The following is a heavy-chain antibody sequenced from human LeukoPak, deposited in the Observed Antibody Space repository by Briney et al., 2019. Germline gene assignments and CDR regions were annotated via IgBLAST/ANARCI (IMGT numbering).Heavy chain of an antibody. Sequence: SQTLSLTCATSGDSVSSNSAAWNWIRQSPSRGLEWLGRTYYRSKWYNDYAVSVKSRITINPDTSKNQFSLQLNSVTPEDTAVNYCARSGGNSWEPLDYWGQGTLVTVSS. CDR1: GDSVSSNSAA. J-gene: IGHJ4*02. D-gene: IGHD4-23*01. V-gene: IGHV6-1*01. CDR3: ARSGGNSWEPLDY. CDR2: TYYRSKWYN.